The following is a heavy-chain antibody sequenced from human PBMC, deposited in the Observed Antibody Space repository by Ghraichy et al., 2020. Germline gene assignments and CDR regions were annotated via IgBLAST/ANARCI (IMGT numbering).Heavy chain of an antibody. Sequence: TETLSLTCTVSGGSISSYYWSWIRQPPGKGLEWIGYIYYSGSTNYNPSLKSRVTISVDTSKNQFSLKLSSVTAADTAVFYCARGDLYDSSGNWPYYFDYWGQGTLVTVSS. CDR2: IYYSGST. V-gene: IGHV4-59*01. CDR1: GGSISSYY. D-gene: IGHD3-22*01. J-gene: IGHJ4*02. CDR3: ARGDLYDSSGNWPYYFDY.